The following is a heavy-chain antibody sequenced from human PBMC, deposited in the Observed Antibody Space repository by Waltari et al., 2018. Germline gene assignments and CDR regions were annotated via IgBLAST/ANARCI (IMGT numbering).Heavy chain of an antibody. Sequence: QVQLQESGPGLVKPSETLSLTCAVSGYSISSGYYWGWSRQPPGKGLEWIGSIYHSWRTSYSPSLKSRVTISVDTSKNQFSLKLSSVTAADTAVYYCARFLTDFGVAGDWFDPWGQGTLVTVSS. V-gene: IGHV4-38-2*01. J-gene: IGHJ5*02. CDR3: ARFLTDFGVAGDWFDP. CDR1: GYSISSGYY. D-gene: IGHD3-3*01. CDR2: IYHSWRT.